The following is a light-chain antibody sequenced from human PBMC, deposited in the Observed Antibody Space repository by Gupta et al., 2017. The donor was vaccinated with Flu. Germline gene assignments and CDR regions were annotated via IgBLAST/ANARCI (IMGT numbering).Light chain of an antibody. J-gene: IGKJ2*01. CDR3: QQYYSAPYT. CDR2: WAS. V-gene: IGKV4-1*01. Sequence: SMGERATINCKASPSVLYSSNNKNNLAWYQQKPGQPPKLLIYWASIRESGVPDRFSGSGSGTDFTLTISSLQAEDVAVYYCQQYYSAPYTFGQGTKLEI. CDR1: PSVLYSSNNKNN.